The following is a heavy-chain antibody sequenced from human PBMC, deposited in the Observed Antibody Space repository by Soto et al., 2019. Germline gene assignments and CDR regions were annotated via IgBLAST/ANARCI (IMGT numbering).Heavy chain of an antibody. CDR2: LIQGGSI. J-gene: IGHJ3*02. Sequence: QVHLEQWGAGLLKPSETLSLTCAIYGASLGGFHWTWLRQAPGKGLEWIGELIQGGSIHYNPSLKSRVTFSLDTSKNQFSLQIISVTAADTAVYYCARSPLGYDYVRQTWREVGDSFDIWGRGTLVTVSS. D-gene: IGHD3-16*01. CDR1: GASLGGFH. CDR3: ARSPLGYDYVRQTWREVGDSFDI. V-gene: IGHV4-34*12.